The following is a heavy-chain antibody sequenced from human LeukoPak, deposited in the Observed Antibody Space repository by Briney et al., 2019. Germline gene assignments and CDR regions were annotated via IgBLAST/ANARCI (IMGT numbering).Heavy chain of an antibody. CDR3: AKEAHPYGSGSYPFDY. CDR2: IRYDGNNK. V-gene: IGHV3-30*02. CDR1: GFAFRSYG. J-gene: IGHJ4*02. Sequence: GGSLRLSCAASGFAFRSYGMHWVRQAPGKGLEWVAFIRYDGNNKYYADSVKGLFTISRDNSKNTLYLQMNSLRPEDTAVYTCAKEAHPYGSGSYPFDYWGQGTLVTVSS. D-gene: IGHD3-10*01.